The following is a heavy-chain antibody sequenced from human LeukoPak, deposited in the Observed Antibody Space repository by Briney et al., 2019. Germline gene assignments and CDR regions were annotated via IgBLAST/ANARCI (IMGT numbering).Heavy chain of an antibody. J-gene: IGHJ4*02. D-gene: IGHD3-22*01. Sequence: SETLSLTCTVSGYSISSGYYWGWIRQPPGKGLEWIGSIYHSGSTYYNPSLKSRVTISVDTSKNQFSLKLSSVTAVDTAVYYCAQGYYDSFDYWGQGTLVTVSS. CDR2: IYHSGST. V-gene: IGHV4-38-2*02. CDR1: GYSISSGYY. CDR3: AQGYYDSFDY.